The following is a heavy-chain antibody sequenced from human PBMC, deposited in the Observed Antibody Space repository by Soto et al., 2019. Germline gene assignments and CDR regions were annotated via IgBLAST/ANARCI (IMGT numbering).Heavy chain of an antibody. CDR3: AKSRGYSYGYYFDY. V-gene: IGHV3-9*01. CDR1: GFTFDDYA. Sequence: EVQLVESGGGLVQPGRSLRLSCAASGFTFDDYAMHWVRQAPGKGLEWVSGISWNSGSIGYADSVKGRFTISRDNAKNSLYLQMNSLRAEDTAVYYCAKSRGYSYGYYFDYWGQGTLVTVSS. CDR2: ISWNSGSI. D-gene: IGHD5-18*01. J-gene: IGHJ4*02.